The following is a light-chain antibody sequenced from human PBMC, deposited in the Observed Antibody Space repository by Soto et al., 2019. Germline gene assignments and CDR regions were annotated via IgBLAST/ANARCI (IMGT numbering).Light chain of an antibody. V-gene: IGKV3-20*01. CDR3: QQYASSQWT. J-gene: IGKJ1*01. CDR2: STS. CDR1: QSVGTSW. Sequence: EIVLTQSPGTLSLSPGERVTLSCRASQSVGTSWLAWYQQKPGQSPRLLIYSTSSRATGIPDRFSGSGCETDLALTISRLEPEDSAVYYCQQYASSQWTFGQGTKVEIK.